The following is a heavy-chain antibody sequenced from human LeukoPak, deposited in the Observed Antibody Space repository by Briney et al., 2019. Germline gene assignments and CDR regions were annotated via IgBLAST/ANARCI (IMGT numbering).Heavy chain of an antibody. Sequence: SVKVSCKASGGTFRSYGLNWVRQAPGQGLEWMGGIIPILCTAQYAQKLQGRVTITADESTSTGYMELSSLRSEDTAVYYCARGLYCSSSTSCYDYGMDVWGQGTTVTVSS. V-gene: IGHV1-69*13. CDR2: IIPILCTA. D-gene: IGHD2-2*01. J-gene: IGHJ6*02. CDR1: GGTFRSYG. CDR3: ARGLYCSSSTSCYDYGMDV.